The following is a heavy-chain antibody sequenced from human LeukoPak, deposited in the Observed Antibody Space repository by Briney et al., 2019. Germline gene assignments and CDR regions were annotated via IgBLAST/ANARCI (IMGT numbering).Heavy chain of an antibody. D-gene: IGHD3-10*01. V-gene: IGHV3-23*01. CDR3: ARGLFDFDY. CDR1: GFTFDNFA. CDR2: ITGSGDST. J-gene: IGHJ4*02. Sequence: PGGSLRLSCAPSGFTFDNFAMTWVRRAPGKGLEWVSEITGSGDSTYYADSVKGRFTISRDNSKNTLYLQMNSLRAEDTAIYYCARGLFDFDYWGQGTLVTVSS.